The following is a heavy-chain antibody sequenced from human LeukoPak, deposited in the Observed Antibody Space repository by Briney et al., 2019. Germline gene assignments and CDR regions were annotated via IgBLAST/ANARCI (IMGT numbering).Heavy chain of an antibody. CDR2: IYKSGIT. V-gene: IGHV4-59*01. Sequence: SETLSLACSVSGGSISGSYWSWIRQPPGQGLEWIGYIYKSGITNYNPSLKSRVTISEDMPRNQFSLRLNSVTAADTAIYYCTRLDRGSFDYWGQGTLVTVAS. CDR3: TRLDRGSFDY. J-gene: IGHJ4*02. CDR1: GGSISGSY. D-gene: IGHD6-25*01.